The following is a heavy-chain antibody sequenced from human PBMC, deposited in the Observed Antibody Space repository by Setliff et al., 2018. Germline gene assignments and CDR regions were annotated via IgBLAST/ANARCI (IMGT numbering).Heavy chain of an antibody. V-gene: IGHV4-61*02. CDR1: GGSISSGTYY. D-gene: IGHD1-26*01. CDR3: ARDNTMVGATDY. CDR2: LHTSGSI. J-gene: IGHJ4*02. Sequence: KTSETLSLTCTVSGGSISSGTYYWSWIRQPAGKGLEWIGRLHTSGSIDYNPSLKSRVTISVDTSKNQFSLRLRSVTAADTAVYFCARDNTMVGATDYWGLGTLVTVS.